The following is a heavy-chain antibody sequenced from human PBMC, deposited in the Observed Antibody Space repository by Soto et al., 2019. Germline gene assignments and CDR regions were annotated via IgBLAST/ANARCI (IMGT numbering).Heavy chain of an antibody. D-gene: IGHD1-20*01. CDR2: ISRSGGDR. J-gene: IGHJ3*02. CDR3: VKDRMAYNSVWDPFDI. Sequence: GGSLRLSCAASGFTFSSYAMTWVRQAPGKGLEWVSAISRSGGDRFYADSVKGRFAVSRDNSKNTLLLQMNSLRAEDTAVYYCVKDRMAYNSVWDPFDIWGQGTMVTVSS. CDR1: GFTFSSYA. V-gene: IGHV3-23*01.